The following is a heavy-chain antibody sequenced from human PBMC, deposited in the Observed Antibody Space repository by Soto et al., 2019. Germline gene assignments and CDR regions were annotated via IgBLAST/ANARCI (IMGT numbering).Heavy chain of an antibody. CDR3: AKDLIYGYNSGRPFDY. CDR2: IGGRGDST. Sequence: EVQLLESGGGLVQPGGSLRLSCAASGFTFSSYAMSWVPQPPGKGLEWVSAIGGRGDSTYYADSVKGRFTISRDNSRDTLYLQMNSLRAEDTAVYYCAKDLIYGYNSGRPFDYWGQGTLVTVSS. V-gene: IGHV3-23*01. CDR1: GFTFSSYA. J-gene: IGHJ4*02. D-gene: IGHD6-19*01.